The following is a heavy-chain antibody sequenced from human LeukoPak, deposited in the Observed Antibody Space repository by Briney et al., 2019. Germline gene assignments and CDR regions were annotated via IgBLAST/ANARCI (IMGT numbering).Heavy chain of an antibody. V-gene: IGHV3-23*01. D-gene: IGHD3-22*01. CDR3: AKDRTKGLLVWYFDL. CDR1: GFTFSSYA. CDR2: ISGSGGST. J-gene: IGHJ2*01. Sequence: GGSLRLSCAASGFTFSSYAMSWVRQAPGKGLEWVSAISGSGGSTYYADSVKGRFTISRDNSKNTLYLQMNSLRAEDTAVYYCAKDRTKGLLVWYFDLWGRGTLVTVSS.